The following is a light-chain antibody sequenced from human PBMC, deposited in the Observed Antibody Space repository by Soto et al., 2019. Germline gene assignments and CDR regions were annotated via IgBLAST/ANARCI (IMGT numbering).Light chain of an antibody. V-gene: IGKV3-20*01. CDR3: QQYDSSAWT. Sequence: EIVLTQSPGTLSLSPGERATLSCRASQSVSSSFVAWSQQKPGQAPRLLIYGASSRPTGIPDSFSGSGSGTDFTLTISRLEPEDFAVYYCQQYDSSAWTFGQGTKVEIK. CDR2: GAS. CDR1: QSVSSSF. J-gene: IGKJ1*01.